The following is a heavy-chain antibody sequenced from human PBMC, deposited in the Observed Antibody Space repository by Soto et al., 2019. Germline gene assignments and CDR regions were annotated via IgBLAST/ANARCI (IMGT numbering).Heavy chain of an antibody. CDR3: VKGKTYYYDSSGLPTGGMDV. CDR2: ISSNGGST. V-gene: IGHV3-64D*08. D-gene: IGHD3-22*01. Sequence: AGGSLRLSCSASGFTFSSYAMHWVRLAPGKGLEYVSAISSNGGSTYYADSVKGRFTISRDNSKNTLYLQMSSLRAEDTAVYYCVKGKTYYYDSSGLPTGGMDVWGQGTTVTVSS. J-gene: IGHJ6*02. CDR1: GFTFSSYA.